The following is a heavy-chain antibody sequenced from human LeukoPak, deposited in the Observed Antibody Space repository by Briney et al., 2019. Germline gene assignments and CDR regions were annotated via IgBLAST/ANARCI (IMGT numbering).Heavy chain of an antibody. CDR2: IYYSGST. J-gene: IGHJ3*02. V-gene: IGHV4-39*01. D-gene: IGHD6-13*01. CDR3: AIIAAAGTTIFDAFDI. CDR1: GGSISSSSYY. Sequence: PSETLSLTCTVSGGSISSSSYYWGWIRQPPGKGLERIGSIYYSGSTYYNPSLKSRVTISVDTSKNQFSLKLSSVTAADTAVYYCAIIAAAGTTIFDAFDIWGQGTMVTVSS.